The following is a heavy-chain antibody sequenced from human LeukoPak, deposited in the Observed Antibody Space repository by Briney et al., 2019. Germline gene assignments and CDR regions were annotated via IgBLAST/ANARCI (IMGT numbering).Heavy chain of an antibody. V-gene: IGHV3-23*01. CDR2: ISGSGGST. Sequence: PGGSLRLSCAASGFTFSTYQMNWVRQAPGKGLEWVSAISGSGGSTYYADSVRGRFTISRDNSKNTLYLQMNSLRAEDTAVYYCAKDRAAANNWFDRWGQGTLVTVSS. CDR1: GFTFSTYQ. J-gene: IGHJ5*02. CDR3: AKDRAAANNWFDR. D-gene: IGHD2-15*01.